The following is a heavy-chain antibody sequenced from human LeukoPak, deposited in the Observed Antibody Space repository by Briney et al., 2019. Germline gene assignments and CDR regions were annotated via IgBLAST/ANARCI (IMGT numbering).Heavy chain of an antibody. CDR2: IRSKAYGGTT. J-gene: IGHJ4*02. CDR3: TREQVYCSSTSCPGDC. D-gene: IGHD2-2*01. V-gene: IGHV3-49*04. CDR1: GFTFGDYA. Sequence: GGSLRLSCTASGFTFGDYAMSWVRQAPGKGLEWVGFIRSKAYGGTTEYAASVKGRFTISRDDSKSIAYLQMNSLKTEDTAVYYCTREQVYCSSTSCPGDCWGQGTLVTVSS.